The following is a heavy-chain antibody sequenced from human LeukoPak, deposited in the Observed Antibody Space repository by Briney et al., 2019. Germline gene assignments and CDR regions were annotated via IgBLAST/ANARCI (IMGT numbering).Heavy chain of an antibody. V-gene: IGHV4-38-2*02. CDR1: GYSISSGYY. CDR3: ARHEGIAAAGFFDY. Sequence: SETLSLTCTVSGYSISSGYYWGWIRQPPGKGLEWIGSIYHSGSTYYNPSLKSRVTISVDTSKNQFSLKLSSVTAADTAVYYCARHEGIAAAGFFDYWGQGTLVTVSS. CDR2: IYHSGST. D-gene: IGHD6-13*01. J-gene: IGHJ4*02.